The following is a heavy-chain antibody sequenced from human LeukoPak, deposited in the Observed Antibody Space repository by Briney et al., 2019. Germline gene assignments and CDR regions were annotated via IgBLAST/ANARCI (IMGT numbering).Heavy chain of an antibody. CDR1: GFTFNNYA. Sequence: GGSLRPSCAASGFTFNNYAVHWIRQAPGKGLEWVANIKQDGSEKYYVDSVKGRFTMSRGNAKNSLYLQMNSLRAEDTAVYYCARVQWELRGVGSYFEYWGQGALVTVSS. CDR3: ARVQWELRGVGSYFEY. CDR2: IKQDGSEK. V-gene: IGHV3-7*01. D-gene: IGHD1-26*01. J-gene: IGHJ4*02.